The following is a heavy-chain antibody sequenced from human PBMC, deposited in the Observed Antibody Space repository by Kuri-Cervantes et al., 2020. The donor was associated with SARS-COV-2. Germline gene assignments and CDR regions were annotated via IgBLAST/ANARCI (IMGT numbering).Heavy chain of an antibody. J-gene: IGHJ4*02. CDR1: GGSFSGYY. D-gene: IGHD2-2*02. Sequence: SETLSLTCAVYGGSFSGYYWSWIRQPPGKGPEWIGEINHSGSTNYNPSLKTRVTISVNTSKNQFSLKLSSVTAADTAVYYCARVGAGVCSSASCYSRAFDYWGQGTLVTVSS. CDR3: ARVGAGVCSSASCYSRAFDY. CDR2: INHSGST. V-gene: IGHV4-34*01.